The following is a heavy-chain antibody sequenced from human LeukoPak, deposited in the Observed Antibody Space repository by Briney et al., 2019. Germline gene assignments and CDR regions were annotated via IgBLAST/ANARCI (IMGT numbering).Heavy chain of an antibody. J-gene: IGHJ4*02. CDR3: AKDHYGSGSYCMAN. V-gene: IGHV3-9*01. CDR1: GFTFDDYA. D-gene: IGHD3-10*01. CDR2: ISWNSGSI. Sequence: GRSLRLSCAASGFTFDDYAMHWVRQAPGKGLEWVSGISWNSGSIGYADSVKGRFTISRDNAKNSLYLQMNSLRAEDTALYYCAKDHYGSGSYCMANWGQGTLVTVSS.